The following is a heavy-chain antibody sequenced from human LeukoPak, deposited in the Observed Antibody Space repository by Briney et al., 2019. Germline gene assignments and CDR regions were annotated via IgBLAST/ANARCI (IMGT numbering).Heavy chain of an antibody. CDR2: INPSGGST. Sequence: ASVKVSCKASGYTFTSYYMHWVRQAPGQGLEWMGIINPSGGSTSYAQKFQGRVTMTRDTSTSTVYMELSSLRSEDTAVYYCARTYRYFDWLFGPFDPWGQGTLVTVSS. V-gene: IGHV1-46*01. CDR3: ARTYRYFDWLFGPFDP. J-gene: IGHJ5*02. CDR1: GYTFTSYY. D-gene: IGHD3-9*01.